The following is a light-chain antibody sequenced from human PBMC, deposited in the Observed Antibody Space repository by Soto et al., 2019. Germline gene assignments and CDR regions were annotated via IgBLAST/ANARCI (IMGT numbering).Light chain of an antibody. CDR2: EVS. V-gene: IGLV2-14*01. CDR3: SSYTSSSTSYV. CDR1: SSDAGGYNY. J-gene: IGLJ1*01. Sequence: QSVLTQPASVSGSPGQSITISCTGTSSDAGGYNYVSWYQQHPGKAPKLMIYEVSNRPSGVSNRFSGSKSGNTASLTISGLQAEDEADYYCSSYTSSSTSYVFGTGTKVPS.